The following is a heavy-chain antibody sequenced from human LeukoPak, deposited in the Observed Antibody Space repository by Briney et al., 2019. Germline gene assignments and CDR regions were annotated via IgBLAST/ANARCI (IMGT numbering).Heavy chain of an antibody. D-gene: IGHD6-13*01. CDR3: ARKAKAAAGKGRFDP. CDR2: INHSGST. Sequence: SETDSLTCAVYGGSFSGYYWSWIRQPPGKGLEWIGEINHSGSTNYNPSLKSRVTISVETPKNQFALTLSSVTAAHTAVYYCARKAKAAAGKGRFDPWGQGTPVTLSS. CDR1: GGSFSGYY. J-gene: IGHJ5*02. V-gene: IGHV4-34*01.